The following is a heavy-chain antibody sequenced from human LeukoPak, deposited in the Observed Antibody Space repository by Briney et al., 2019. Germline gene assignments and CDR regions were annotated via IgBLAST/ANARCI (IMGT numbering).Heavy chain of an antibody. CDR3: ARGLTSSDWYFDL. D-gene: IGHD4/OR15-4a*01. J-gene: IGHJ2*01. CDR2: IHYSGST. CDR1: GASFSGYY. V-gene: IGHV4-59*01. Sequence: SETLSLTCAVYGASFSGYYWSWIRQPPGKGLEWIAYIHYSGSTNYNPSLRSRVTISVDTSKNQFSLKLSSVTAADTAVYYCARGLTSSDWYFDLWGRGTLVTVSS.